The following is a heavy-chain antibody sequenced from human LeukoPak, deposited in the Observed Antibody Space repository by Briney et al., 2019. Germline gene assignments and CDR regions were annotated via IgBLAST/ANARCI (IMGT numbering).Heavy chain of an antibody. D-gene: IGHD6-13*01. V-gene: IGHV3-33*01. Sequence: GGSLRLSCAASGFTFSSYGMHWVRQAPGKGLEWVAVIWYDGSNKYYADSVKGRFTISRDNSKNTPYLQMNSLRAEDTAVYYCARDWSSSWPYYYYGMDVWGQGTTVTVSS. CDR2: IWYDGSNK. J-gene: IGHJ6*02. CDR3: ARDWSSSWPYYYYGMDV. CDR1: GFTFSSYG.